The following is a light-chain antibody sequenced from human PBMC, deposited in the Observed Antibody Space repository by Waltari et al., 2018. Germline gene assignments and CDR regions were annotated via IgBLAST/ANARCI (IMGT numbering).Light chain of an antibody. Sequence: DIQMTQSPSTLSASVGDRVTITCRASQSISSWLAWYHQKPGKAPKLLIYKASTLESGVTSRFSGSGSGTEFTLTISSLQPDDFTTYYCQQYNSYSWTFGQGTKVEIK. CDR1: QSISSW. J-gene: IGKJ1*01. CDR2: KAS. CDR3: QQYNSYSWT. V-gene: IGKV1-5*03.